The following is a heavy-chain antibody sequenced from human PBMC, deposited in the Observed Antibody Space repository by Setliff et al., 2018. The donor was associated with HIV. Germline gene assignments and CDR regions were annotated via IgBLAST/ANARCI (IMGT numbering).Heavy chain of an antibody. V-gene: IGHV1-69*04. CDR3: ARAEFLGPESDFDI. CDR1: GDIFNNNA. J-gene: IGHJ3*02. CDR2: IIPIFGMA. Sequence: SVKVSCKASGDIFNNNAINWVRQAPGQGLEWMGRIIPIFGMANYARKFQGRVTITADKSTSTAYLELSSLTYDDTAIYYCARAEFLGPESDFDIWGQGTMVTVS. D-gene: IGHD3-10*01.